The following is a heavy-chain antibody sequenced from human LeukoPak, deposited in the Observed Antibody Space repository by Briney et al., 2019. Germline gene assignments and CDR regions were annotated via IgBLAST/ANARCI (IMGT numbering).Heavy chain of an antibody. CDR3: ARRTSSNYVDY. V-gene: IGHV4-4*07. D-gene: IGHD4-11*01. Sequence: SETLSLTCSVSGGSISNYYWNWIRQPAGKGLEWIGHIYTSGTTNRNPSLKSRVTMSLDMSKSQFSLRLISVTAADTAVYYCARRTSSNYVDYWGQGTLVIVSS. CDR1: GGSISNYY. CDR2: IYTSGTT. J-gene: IGHJ4*02.